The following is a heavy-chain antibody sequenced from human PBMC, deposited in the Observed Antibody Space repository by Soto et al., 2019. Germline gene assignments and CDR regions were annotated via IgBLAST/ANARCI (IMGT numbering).Heavy chain of an antibody. V-gene: IGHV3-13*01. CDR1: GFTFSSYD. CDR3: ARDIGRRNYDFWSGYPSYMDV. J-gene: IGHJ6*03. CDR2: IGTAGDT. Sequence: GGSLRLSCAASGFTFSSYDMHWIRQATGKGLEWVSAIGTAGDTYYPGSVKGRFTISRENAKNSLYLQMNSLRAGDTAVYYCARDIGRRNYDFWSGYPSYMDVWGKGTTVTVS. D-gene: IGHD3-3*01.